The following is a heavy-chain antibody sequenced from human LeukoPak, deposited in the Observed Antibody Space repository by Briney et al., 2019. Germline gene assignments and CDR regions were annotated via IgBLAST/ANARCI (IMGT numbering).Heavy chain of an antibody. Sequence: SETLSLTCTVSGGSISSSSNYWGWIRQPPGKGLEWIGYFYYSGSTNYNPSLKSRVTISVDTSKNQFSLKLTSVTAADTAVYYCARCRPGDGYNFDYWGQGTLVTVSS. CDR1: GGSISSSSNY. CDR3: ARCRPGDGYNFDY. J-gene: IGHJ4*02. CDR2: FYYSGST. V-gene: IGHV4-61*05. D-gene: IGHD5-24*01.